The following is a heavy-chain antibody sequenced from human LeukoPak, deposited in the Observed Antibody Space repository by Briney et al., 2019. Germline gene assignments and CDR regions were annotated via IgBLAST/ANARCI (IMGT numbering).Heavy chain of an antibody. V-gene: IGHV3-23*01. CDR3: ARDSSLRYSYGYLDY. CDR1: GFTFSSSA. CDR2: ISGSGDST. D-gene: IGHD5-18*01. Sequence: GGSLRLSCAASGFTFSSSAMSWVRQAPGKGLEWVSSISGSGDSTYYSDSVKGRFTISRDNSKNTLYLQMNSLRAEDTAVYYCARDSSLRYSYGYLDYWGQGTLVTVSS. J-gene: IGHJ4*02.